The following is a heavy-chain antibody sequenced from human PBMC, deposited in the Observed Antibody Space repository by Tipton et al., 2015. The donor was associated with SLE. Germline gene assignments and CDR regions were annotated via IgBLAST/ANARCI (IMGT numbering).Heavy chain of an antibody. V-gene: IGHV4-4*07. D-gene: IGHD6-19*01. CDR2: IYTSGST. CDR3: ARAGDSSGDAFDT. Sequence: TLSLTCTVSGGSISSYSWSWIRQPAGKGMEWIGRIYTSGSTNYNPSLKSRVTMSVDTSKNQFSLKLSSVTAADTAVYYCARAGDSSGDAFDTWGQGTMVTVSS. J-gene: IGHJ3*02. CDR1: GGSISSYS.